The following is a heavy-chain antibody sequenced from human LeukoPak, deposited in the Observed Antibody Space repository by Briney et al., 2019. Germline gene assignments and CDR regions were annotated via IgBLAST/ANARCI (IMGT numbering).Heavy chain of an antibody. D-gene: IGHD6-19*01. Sequence: ETLSLTCAVYGGSFSGYYWSWIRQPPGKGLEWIGEINHSGSTNYNPSLKSRVTISVDTSKNQFSLKLSSVTAADTAVYYCARFYSSGWYYFDYWGQGTLVTVSS. J-gene: IGHJ4*02. V-gene: IGHV4-34*01. CDR1: GGSFSGYY. CDR3: ARFYSSGWYYFDY. CDR2: INHSGST.